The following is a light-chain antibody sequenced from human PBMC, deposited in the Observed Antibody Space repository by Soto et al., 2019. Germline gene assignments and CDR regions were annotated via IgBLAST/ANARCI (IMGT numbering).Light chain of an antibody. Sequence: IQLTQSPSSLSASGGDSVTITCRASQGISRYLSWYQQKPGRAPKLLISAASTLQSGVPARFSGSGSGTEFTLTISSLQPEDFATYYCQQLNSYPLTFGGGTKVDIK. CDR1: QGISRY. CDR3: QQLNSYPLT. CDR2: AAS. J-gene: IGKJ4*01. V-gene: IGKV1-9*01.